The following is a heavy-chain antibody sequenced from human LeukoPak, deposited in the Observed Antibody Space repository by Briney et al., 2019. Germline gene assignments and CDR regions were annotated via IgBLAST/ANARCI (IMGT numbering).Heavy chain of an antibody. J-gene: IGHJ4*02. CDR1: GFTFGYYA. D-gene: IGHD2-15*01. CDR2: IRREVYGATT. Sequence: GGSLRLSCTASGFTFGYYAMSWFRQAPGKGLEWVGFIRREVYGATTEYAASVKGRFTISRDDSKSIAYLQMNSLKTEDTAVYYCTRDSGGSYVVFDYWGQGTLVTVSS. CDR3: TRDSGGSYVVFDY. V-gene: IGHV3-49*03.